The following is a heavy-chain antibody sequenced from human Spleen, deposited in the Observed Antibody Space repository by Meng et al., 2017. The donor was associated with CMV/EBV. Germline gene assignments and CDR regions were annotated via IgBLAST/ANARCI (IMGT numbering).Heavy chain of an antibody. V-gene: IGHV3-21*01. CDR1: GFSFSRHT. D-gene: IGHD1-14*01. CDR3: ARPRDRNRDWDFDL. J-gene: IGHJ2*01. CDR2: ITTGGSHI. Sequence: GGSLRLSCAGSGFSFSRHTMNWVRQAPGKGLEWASSITTGGSHIYYADSVRGRFTISRDNSKNTLYLQMNSLRAEDTAVYYCARPRDRNRDWDFDLWGRGTLVTVSS.